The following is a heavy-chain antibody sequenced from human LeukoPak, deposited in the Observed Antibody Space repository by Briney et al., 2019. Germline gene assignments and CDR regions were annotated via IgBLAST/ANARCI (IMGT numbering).Heavy chain of an antibody. CDR3: ARDPLRFGELFGNWFDP. CDR1: GYTFTSYA. V-gene: IGHV1-18*01. Sequence: ASVKVSCKASGYTFTSYAMHWVRQAPGQGLEWMGWISAYNGNTNYAQKLQGRVTMTTDTSTSTAYMELRSLRSDDTAVYYCARDPLRFGELFGNWFDPWGQGTLVAVSS. J-gene: IGHJ5*02. D-gene: IGHD3-10*01. CDR2: ISAYNGNT.